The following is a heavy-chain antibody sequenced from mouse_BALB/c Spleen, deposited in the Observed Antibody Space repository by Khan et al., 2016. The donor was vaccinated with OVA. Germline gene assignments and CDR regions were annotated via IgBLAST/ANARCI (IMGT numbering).Heavy chain of an antibody. CDR2: ISSGSSTI. V-gene: IGHV5-17*02. Sequence: EVELVESGGGLVQPGGSRKLSCAASGFTFSGFGMHWVRQAPEKGLEWVAYISSGSSTIYYADTVKGRFTISRDNPKNTLFLQMASLRSEVTAMYYCARTGYYYFDYWGQGTTLTVSS. CDR1: GFTFSGFG. J-gene: IGHJ2*01. CDR3: ARTGYYYFDY. D-gene: IGHD2-3*01.